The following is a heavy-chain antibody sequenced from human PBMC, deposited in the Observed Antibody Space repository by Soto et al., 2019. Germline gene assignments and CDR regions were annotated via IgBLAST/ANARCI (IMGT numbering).Heavy chain of an antibody. Sequence: QVQLQESGPGLVKPSQTLSLTCTVSGGSISSGDYYWSWIRQPPGKGLEWIGYIYYSGSTYYNPSLKSRVTISLDTSKNQFSLKLSSVTAADTAVYYCARDHYVYDILTGYGYYYGMDVWGQGTTVTVSS. J-gene: IGHJ6*02. CDR1: GGSISSGDYY. CDR2: IYYSGST. D-gene: IGHD3-9*01. V-gene: IGHV4-30-4*01. CDR3: ARDHYVYDILTGYGYYYGMDV.